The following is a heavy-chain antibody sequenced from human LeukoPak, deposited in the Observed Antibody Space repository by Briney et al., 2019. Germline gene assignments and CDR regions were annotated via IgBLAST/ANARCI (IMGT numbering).Heavy chain of an antibody. V-gene: IGHV1-2*02. Sequence: ASVKVSCKASGYTFTGYYMHWVRQAPGQGLEWMGWINPNSGGTNYAQKFQGRVTMTRDTSISTAYMELSRLRSDDTAVHYCAVQHYDFWSGYYIAAHFDYWGQGTLVTVSS. J-gene: IGHJ4*02. D-gene: IGHD3-3*01. CDR3: AVQHYDFWSGYYIAAHFDY. CDR2: INPNSGGT. CDR1: GYTFTGYY.